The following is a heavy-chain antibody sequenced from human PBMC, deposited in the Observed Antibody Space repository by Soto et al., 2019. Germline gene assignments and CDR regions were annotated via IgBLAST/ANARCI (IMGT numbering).Heavy chain of an antibody. V-gene: IGHV3-13*04. CDR1: GFTFRYYD. CDR2: IGTAGDT. J-gene: IGHJ4*02. CDR3: VRGITGSYPL. D-gene: IGHD3-10*01. Sequence: SLRLSCAASGFTFRYYDMHWVRQATGKGLQWVSSIGTAGDTYYPGSVKGRFTISRENAKNSLYLQMNSLRVGDTAVYYCVRGITGSYPLWGQGTLVTVSS.